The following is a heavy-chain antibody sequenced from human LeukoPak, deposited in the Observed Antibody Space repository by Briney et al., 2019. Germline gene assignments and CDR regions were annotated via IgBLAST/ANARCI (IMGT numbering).Heavy chain of an antibody. D-gene: IGHD3-10*01. CDR2: INTNTGNP. J-gene: IGHJ4*02. V-gene: IGHV7-4-1*02. CDR1: GYTFINYA. CDR3: ARTMVRGVIGY. Sequence: ASVKVSCKASGYTFINYAINWVRQAPGQGLERMGWINTNTGNPTYAQGFIGRFVFSLDTSVSTAYLQISSLKTEDTAVYYCARTMVRGVIGYWGQGTLVTVSS.